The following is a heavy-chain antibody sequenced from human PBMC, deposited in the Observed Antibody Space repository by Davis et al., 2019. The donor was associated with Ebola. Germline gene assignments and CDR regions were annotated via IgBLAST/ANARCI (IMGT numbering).Heavy chain of an antibody. J-gene: IGHJ3*01. V-gene: IGHV1-46*01. CDR2: VNPIGGIT. D-gene: IGHD6-19*01. Sequence: ASVKVSCKASGYTFTAYYMHWVRQAPGQGLEWMGVVNPIGGITTFAQKFQGRVTMTRDTSTSTVYMELSSLRVEDTAIYYCAKDTSNVWFDVWGQGTMVTVSS. CDR1: GYTFTAYY. CDR3: AKDTSNVWFDV.